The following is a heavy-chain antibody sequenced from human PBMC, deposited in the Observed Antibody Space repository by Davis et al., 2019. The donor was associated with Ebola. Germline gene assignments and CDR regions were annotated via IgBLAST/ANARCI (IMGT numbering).Heavy chain of an antibody. J-gene: IGHJ6*02. D-gene: IGHD3-10*01. CDR1: TVTFGVDA. CDR2: ISYDGVTK. Sequence: GESLKISCAASTVTFGVDAMSWVRQAPGKGLEWVAIISYDGVTKDYADSVLGRFTISRDNSKNTVYLQMNSLTNEDTAVYYCVKGGSYYGSGSYWVRYYGMDVWGQGTTVTVSS. V-gene: IGHV3-30-3*01. CDR3: VKGGSYYGSGSYWVRYYGMDV.